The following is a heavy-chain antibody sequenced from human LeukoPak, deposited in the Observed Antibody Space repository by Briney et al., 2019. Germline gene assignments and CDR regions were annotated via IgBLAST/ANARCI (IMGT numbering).Heavy chain of an antibody. J-gene: IGHJ4*02. CDR1: GGSISNYY. Sequence: SETLSLTCTVSGGSISNYYWSWIRQPPGKGLEWIGYIYYSGSTYYNPSLKSRVTISVDTSKNQFSLKLSSVTAADTAVYYCARHSSPTGYSSSWYHQNLYFDYWGQGTLVTVSS. D-gene: IGHD6-13*01. V-gene: IGHV4-59*08. CDR3: ARHSSPTGYSSSWYHQNLYFDY. CDR2: IYYSGST.